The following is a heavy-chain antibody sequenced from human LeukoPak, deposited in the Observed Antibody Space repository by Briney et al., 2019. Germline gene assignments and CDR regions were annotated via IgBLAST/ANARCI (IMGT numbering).Heavy chain of an antibody. J-gene: IGHJ4*02. Sequence: GGSLTLSCTASGFTFGDYSMNWVSQAPGKGLEWVGFIRSRDGTTEYAASVRGRFSISRDESKRIAYLQMNSLKAEDTAVYHCNTWHISGASYSILWGQGTLVTVSS. CDR2: IRSRDGTT. D-gene: IGHD4/OR15-4a*01. CDR3: NTWHISGASYSIL. CDR1: GFTFGDYS. V-gene: IGHV3-49*04.